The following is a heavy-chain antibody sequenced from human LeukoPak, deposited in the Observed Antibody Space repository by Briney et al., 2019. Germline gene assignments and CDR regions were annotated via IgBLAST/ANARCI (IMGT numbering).Heavy chain of an antibody. CDR2: ISGSGGST. CDR3: ARDNYDILTGYLTNYFDY. V-gene: IGHV3-23*01. CDR1: GFTFSSYA. Sequence: GGSLRLSCAASGFTFSSYAMSWVRQAPGKGLEWVSAISGSGGSTYYADSVKGRFTISRDNAKNSLYLQMNSLRAEDTAVYYCARDNYDILTGYLTNYFDYWGRGTLVTVSS. J-gene: IGHJ4*02. D-gene: IGHD3-9*01.